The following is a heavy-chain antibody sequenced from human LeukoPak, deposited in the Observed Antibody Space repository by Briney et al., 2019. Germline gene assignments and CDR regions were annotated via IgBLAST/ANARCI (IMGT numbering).Heavy chain of an antibody. CDR3: AKDKPIDY. CDR2: ITSTGIT. D-gene: IGHD1-14*01. J-gene: IGHJ4*02. V-gene: IGHV3-64*01. Sequence: GGSLRLSCAASGFTFSSYAMHWVRQAPGKGLEYVSAITSTGITYYANSVKGRFTISRDNSKNTVFLQMNTLRTEDTAVYFCAKDKPIDYWGQGTLVTVSS. CDR1: GFTFSSYA.